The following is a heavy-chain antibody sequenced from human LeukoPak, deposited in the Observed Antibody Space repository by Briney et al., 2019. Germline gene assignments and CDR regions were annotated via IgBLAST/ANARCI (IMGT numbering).Heavy chain of an antibody. D-gene: IGHD5-18*01. J-gene: IGHJ4*02. V-gene: IGHV3-21*01. CDR1: GFTFSSYS. CDR3: ASGIRGYSYGYHY. CDR2: ISSSSSYI. Sequence: RAGGSLRLSCAASGFTFSSYSMNWVRQAPGKGLEWVSSISSSSSYIYYADSVKGRFTISRDNAKNSLYLQMNSLRAEDTAVYYCASGIRGYSYGYHYWGQGTPVTVSS.